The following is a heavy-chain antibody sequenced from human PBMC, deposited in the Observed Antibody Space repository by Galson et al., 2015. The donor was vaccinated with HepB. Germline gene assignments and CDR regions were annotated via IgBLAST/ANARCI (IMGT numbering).Heavy chain of an antibody. V-gene: IGHV6-1*01. Sequence: CAISGDSVSTNSAAWNWIRQSPSRGLEWLGRTSYRAKWDNDYAPSVKGRITFKPDTSKNQFSLELKSVSPEDTAVYYCAREALNWNNVAFNYYGLDVWGQGTTVIVSS. CDR2: TSYRAKWDN. J-gene: IGHJ6*02. CDR3: AREALNWNNVAFNYYGLDV. CDR1: GDSVSTNSAA. D-gene: IGHD1/OR15-1a*01.